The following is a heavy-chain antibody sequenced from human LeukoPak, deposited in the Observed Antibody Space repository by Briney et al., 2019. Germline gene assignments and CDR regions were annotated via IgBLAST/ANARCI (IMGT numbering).Heavy chain of an antibody. J-gene: IGHJ4*02. CDR1: GYTLTELS. V-gene: IGHV1-24*01. D-gene: IGHD6-19*01. Sequence: GASVKVSCKVSGYTLTELSMHWVRQAPGKGLEWMGGFDPEDGETIYAQKFQGRVTMTEDTSTDTAYMELSSLRSEDTAVYYCATALAVAETYYFDYWGQGTLVTVSS. CDR2: FDPEDGET. CDR3: ATALAVAETYYFDY.